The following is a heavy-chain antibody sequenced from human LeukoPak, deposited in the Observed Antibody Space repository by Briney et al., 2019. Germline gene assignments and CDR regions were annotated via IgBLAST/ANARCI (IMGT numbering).Heavy chain of an antibody. CDR3: AKDHSSSPHAFDT. D-gene: IGHD6-13*01. Sequence: PGRSLRLSCAASGFTFDDYAMHWVRHAPGKGLEWVSGISWNSGSIGYADSVKGRFTISRDNAKNSLYLQMNSLRAEDTALYYCAKDHSSSPHAFDTWGQGTMVTVSS. V-gene: IGHV3-9*01. J-gene: IGHJ3*02. CDR2: ISWNSGSI. CDR1: GFTFDDYA.